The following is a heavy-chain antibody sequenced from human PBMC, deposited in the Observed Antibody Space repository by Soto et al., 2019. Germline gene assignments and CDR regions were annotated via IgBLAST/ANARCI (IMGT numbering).Heavy chain of an antibody. CDR2: INPNSGGT. Sequence: ASVKVSCKSSGYTFTGYYMHWVRQAPGQGLECMGWINPNSGGTNYAQKFQGRVTMTRDTSISTAYMELSRLRSDDTAVYYCARDPIVVVPAAISGGWFDPWGQGTLVTVSS. V-gene: IGHV1-2*02. J-gene: IGHJ5*02. CDR1: GYTFTGYY. D-gene: IGHD2-2*02. CDR3: ARDPIVVVPAAISGGWFDP.